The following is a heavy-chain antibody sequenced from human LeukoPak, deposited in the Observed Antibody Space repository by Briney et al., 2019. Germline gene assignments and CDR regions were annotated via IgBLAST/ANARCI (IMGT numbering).Heavy chain of an antibody. CDR3: ARAITHYYDSSGEPFDY. CDR2: INTNTGNP. Sequence: ASVKVSCKASGYTFTSYAMNWVRQAPGQGLEWMGWINTNTGNPTYAQGFTGRFVFSLDTSVSTAYLQISSLKAEDTDVYYCARAITHYYDSSGEPFDYWGQGTLVTVSS. V-gene: IGHV7-4-1*02. J-gene: IGHJ4*02. D-gene: IGHD3-22*01. CDR1: GYTFTSYA.